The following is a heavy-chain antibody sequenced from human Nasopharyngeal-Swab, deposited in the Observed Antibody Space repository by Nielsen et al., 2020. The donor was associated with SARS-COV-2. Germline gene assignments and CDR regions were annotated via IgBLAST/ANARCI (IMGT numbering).Heavy chain of an antibody. CDR3: ARAPIAAAGTLDSAFDI. D-gene: IGHD6-13*01. V-gene: IGHV4-39*01. J-gene: IGHJ3*02. CDR1: GGSISSSSYY. CDR2: IYYSGST. Sequence: SETLSLTCTVSGGSISSSSYYWGWIRQPPGKGLEWIGSIYYSGSTYYNPSLKSRVTISVDTSKNQLSLKLSSVTAADTAVYYCARAPIAAAGTLDSAFDIWGQGTMVTVSS.